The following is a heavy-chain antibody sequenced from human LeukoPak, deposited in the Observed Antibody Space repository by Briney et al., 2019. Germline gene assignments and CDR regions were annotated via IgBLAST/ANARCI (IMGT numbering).Heavy chain of an antibody. Sequence: SQTLSLTCTVSGGSISSGSYYWSWIRQPAGKGLEWIGRIYTSGSTNYNPSLKSRVTISVDTSKNQFSLKLSSVTAADTAVYYCARAGRFLESFDYWGQGTLVTVSS. V-gene: IGHV4-61*02. CDR2: IYTSGST. J-gene: IGHJ4*02. CDR3: ARAGRFLESFDY. CDR1: GGSISSGSYY. D-gene: IGHD3-3*01.